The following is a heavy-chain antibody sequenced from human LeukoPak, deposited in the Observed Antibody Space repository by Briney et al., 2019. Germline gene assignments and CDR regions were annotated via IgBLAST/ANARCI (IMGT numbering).Heavy chain of an antibody. Sequence: GGSLRLSCAASGFTFSDYYMSWIRQAPGKGLEWVSYISSSGSTIYYADSVKGRFTISRDNAKNSLYLQMNSLGAEDTAVYYCARDRGYCTNGVCYPPSGLGYFDYWGQGTLVTVSS. CDR3: ARDRGYCTNGVCYPPSGLGYFDY. J-gene: IGHJ4*02. D-gene: IGHD2-8*01. V-gene: IGHV3-11*04. CDR2: ISSSGSTI. CDR1: GFTFSDYY.